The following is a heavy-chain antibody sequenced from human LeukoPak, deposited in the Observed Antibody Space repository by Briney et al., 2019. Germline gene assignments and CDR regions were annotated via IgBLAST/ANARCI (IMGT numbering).Heavy chain of an antibody. CDR3: ARHYDSSGYWYYFDY. V-gene: IGHV4-59*08. CDR2: IYYSGNT. Sequence: SETLSLTCAVSGGPISSYYWSWIRQPPGKGLEWIGYIYYSGNTNYNPSLKSRVTISVDTSKNQFSLKLSSVTAADTAVYYCARHYDSSGYWYYFDYWGQGTLVTVSS. J-gene: IGHJ4*02. CDR1: GGPISSYY. D-gene: IGHD3-22*01.